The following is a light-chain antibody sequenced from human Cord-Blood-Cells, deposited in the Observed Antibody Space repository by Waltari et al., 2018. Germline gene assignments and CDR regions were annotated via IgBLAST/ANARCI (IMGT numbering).Light chain of an antibody. J-gene: IGLJ2*01. CDR2: EVS. V-gene: IGLV2-8*01. Sequence: QSALTQPPSASGSPGQSVTIPCTGTSSDVGGYTYVSWYQQHPGKAPKLMIYEVSKRPSGVPDRFSGSKSGNTASLTVSGLQAEDEADYYCSSYAGSNNFDVVFGGGTKLTVL. CDR1: SSDVGGYTY. CDR3: SSYAGSNNFDVV.